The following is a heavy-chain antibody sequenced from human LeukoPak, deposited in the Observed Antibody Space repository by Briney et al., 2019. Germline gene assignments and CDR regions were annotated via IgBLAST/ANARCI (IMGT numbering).Heavy chain of an antibody. CDR1: GLTFSIYA. D-gene: IGHD2-2*01. CDR3: AKSPLDCSSTTCPDY. V-gene: IGHV3-23*01. J-gene: IGHJ4*02. Sequence: QPGGSLRLSCAASGLTFSIYAMSWVRQAPGKGLEWVSAISSSGDSSYYADSVKGRFTISRDNFKSTLYLQMNSLRAEDTALYYCAKSPLDCSSTTCPDYWGQGTLVTVFS. CDR2: ISSSGDSS.